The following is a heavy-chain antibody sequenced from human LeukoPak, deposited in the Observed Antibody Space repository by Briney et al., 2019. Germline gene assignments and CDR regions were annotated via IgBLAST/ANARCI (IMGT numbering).Heavy chain of an antibody. CDR1: GGSFSGYY. V-gene: IGHV4-34*01. CDR2: INHSGST. J-gene: IGHJ4*02. CDR3: ARETHSYGSRGGSFLLDY. D-gene: IGHD5-18*01. Sequence: KPSETLSLTCAVYGGSFSGYYWSWIRQPPGKGLEWIGEINHSGSTNYNPSLKSRVTISVDTSKNQFSLKLSSVTAADTAVYYCARETHSYGSRGGSFLLDYWGQGTLVTVSS.